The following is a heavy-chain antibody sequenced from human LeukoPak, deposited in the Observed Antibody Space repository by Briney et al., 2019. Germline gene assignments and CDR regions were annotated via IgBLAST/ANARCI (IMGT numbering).Heavy chain of an antibody. CDR1: GFTFSSYA. CDR3: AKDKVAVAGPFDY. V-gene: IGHV3-30*04. D-gene: IGHD6-19*01. CDR2: ISYDGSNK. J-gene: IGHJ4*02. Sequence: EPGGSLRLSCAASGFTFSSYAMHWVRQAPGKGLEWVAVISYDGSNKYYADSVKGRFTISRDNSKNTLYVQMNSLRAEDTAVYFCAKDKVAVAGPFDYWGQGTLVTVSS.